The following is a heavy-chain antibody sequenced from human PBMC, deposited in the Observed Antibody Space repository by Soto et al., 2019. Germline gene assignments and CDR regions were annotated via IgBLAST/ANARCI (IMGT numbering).Heavy chain of an antibody. J-gene: IGHJ4*02. CDR3: ASPYFSWPATFGY. CDR1: GFTFSSYW. Sequence: HPGGSLRLSCAASGFTFSSYWMHWVRQAPGKGLVWVSRINSDGSSTSYADSVKGRFTISRDNAKNTLYLQMNSLRAEDTAVYYCASPYFSWPATFGYWGQGTLVTVSS. D-gene: IGHD1-26*01. V-gene: IGHV3-74*01. CDR2: INSDGSST.